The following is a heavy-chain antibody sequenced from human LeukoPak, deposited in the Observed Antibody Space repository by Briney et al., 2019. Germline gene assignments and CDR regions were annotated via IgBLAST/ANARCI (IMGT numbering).Heavy chain of an antibody. D-gene: IGHD6-19*01. J-gene: IGHJ4*02. Sequence: SVKVSCKASGGTFSSYAISWVRQAPGQGLEWMGRIIPILGIANYAQKFQGRVTITADKSTSTAYMELSSLRSEDTAVYYCAGAIAVAGPPDDYWGQGTLVTVSS. CDR1: GGTFSSYA. V-gene: IGHV1-69*04. CDR3: AGAIAVAGPPDDY. CDR2: IIPILGIA.